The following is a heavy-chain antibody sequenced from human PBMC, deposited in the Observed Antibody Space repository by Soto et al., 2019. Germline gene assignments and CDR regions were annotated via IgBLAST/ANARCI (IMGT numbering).Heavy chain of an antibody. Sequence: GGSLSLSCASSGFFFSSYWMHLVRHAPGKGLVWVSRINSDGSSTSYADSVKGRFTISRDNAKNTLYLQMNSLRDEDTAVYYCARVLEQQLAIYYYYYYGMDVWGQGTTVNVS. J-gene: IGHJ6*02. CDR2: INSDGSST. V-gene: IGHV3-74*01. D-gene: IGHD6-13*01. CDR1: GFFFSSYW. CDR3: ARVLEQQLAIYYYYYYGMDV.